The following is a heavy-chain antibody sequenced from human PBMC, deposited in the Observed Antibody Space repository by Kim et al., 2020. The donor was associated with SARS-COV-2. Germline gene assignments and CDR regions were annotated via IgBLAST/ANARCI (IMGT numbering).Heavy chain of an antibody. CDR2: IYYSGST. J-gene: IGHJ6*02. CDR3: ARREGLSSHYCYYGMDV. V-gene: IGHV4-39*01. Sequence: SETLSLTCTVSGGSISSSSYYWGWIRQPPGKGLEWIGSIYYSGSTYYNPSLKSRVPISVDTSKNQFSLKLSSVTATDTAVYYCARREGLSSHYCYYGMDVWCQGTTVTVSS. D-gene: IGHD1-26*01. CDR1: GGSISSSSYY.